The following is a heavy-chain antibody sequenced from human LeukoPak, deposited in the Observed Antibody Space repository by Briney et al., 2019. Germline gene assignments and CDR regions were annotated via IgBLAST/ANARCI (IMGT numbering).Heavy chain of an antibody. D-gene: IGHD6-25*01. V-gene: IGHV1-2*02. J-gene: IGHJ4*02. CDR3: AREVIGGQRLPY. CDR1: GYSFTDYY. CDR2: INPNTGGT. Sequence: ASVTVSFKTSGYSFTDYYMHWVRQAPGQGREGMGWINPNTGGTNYPQKFQGRVTMTRDPSISTVYMELSRLRSDDTAVYYCAREVIGGQRLPYWGQGTLVTVSS.